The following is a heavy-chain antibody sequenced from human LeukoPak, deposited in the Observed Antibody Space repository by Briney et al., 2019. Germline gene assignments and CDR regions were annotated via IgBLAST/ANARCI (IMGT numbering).Heavy chain of an antibody. V-gene: IGHV1-18*01. CDR2: ISTYNGNT. CDR1: GYSFTTYG. CDR3: ARDPNQYEAVHPFDY. D-gene: IGHD6-19*01. J-gene: IGHJ4*02. Sequence: ASVKVSRKASGYSFTTYGITWVRQAPGQGLEWMGWISTYNGNTKYSQKLQGRVTMTTDTSTTTVYMELRSLRSDDTAVYYCARDPNQYEAVHPFDYWGQGTLVTVSS.